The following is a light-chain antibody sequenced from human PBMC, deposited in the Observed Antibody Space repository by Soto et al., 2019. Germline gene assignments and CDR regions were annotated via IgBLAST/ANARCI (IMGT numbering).Light chain of an antibody. CDR2: AAS. Sequence: DIQITQSPSSLSACVGDSVTITCRASQNIKTYLNWYQQKPGKAPNLLIYAASSLHSGVPSRFSGSGSGTDVTLTISSLQPEDFATYYCQQSFSSPPWTFGQGTRLEIK. CDR1: QNIKTY. CDR3: QQSFSSPPWT. J-gene: IGKJ5*01. V-gene: IGKV1-39*01.